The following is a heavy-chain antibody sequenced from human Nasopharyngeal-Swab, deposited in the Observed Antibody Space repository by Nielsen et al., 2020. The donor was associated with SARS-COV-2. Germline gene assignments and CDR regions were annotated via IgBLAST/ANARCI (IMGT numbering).Heavy chain of an antibody. J-gene: IGHJ3*02. CDR3: ASKETYYYDSSGYLGAFDI. CDR1: GFTFSSYS. Sequence: GESLKISCSASGFTFSSYSMNWVRQAPGKGLEWVSSISSSSSYIYYADSVKGRFTISRDNAKNALYLQMNSLRAEDTAVYYRASKETYYYDSSGYLGAFDIWGQGTMVTVSS. D-gene: IGHD3-22*01. V-gene: IGHV3-21*01. CDR2: ISSSSSYI.